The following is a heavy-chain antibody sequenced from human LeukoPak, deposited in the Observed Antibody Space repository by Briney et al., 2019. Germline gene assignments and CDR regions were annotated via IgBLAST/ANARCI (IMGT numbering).Heavy chain of an antibody. J-gene: IGHJ6*03. Sequence: ASVKVSCKASGYTFTSYYMHWVRQAPGQGLEWMGIINPSGGSTSYAQKFQGRVTMTRDMSTSTVYMELSSLRSEDTAVYYCAISSGWYYMDVWGKGTTVTVSS. CDR3: AISSGWYYMDV. D-gene: IGHD6-19*01. CDR1: GYTFTSYY. CDR2: INPSGGST. V-gene: IGHV1-46*01.